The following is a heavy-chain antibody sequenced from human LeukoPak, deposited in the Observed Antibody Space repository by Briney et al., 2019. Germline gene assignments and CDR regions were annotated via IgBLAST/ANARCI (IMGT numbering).Heavy chain of an antibody. CDR2: INPDGSTT. V-gene: IGHV3-74*01. CDR3: ARTIVVVPAAKILGY. J-gene: IGHJ4*02. CDR1: GLNFSNDW. D-gene: IGHD2-2*01. Sequence: GGSLRLSCAASGLNFSNDWMHWVRQAPGKGLVWVSRINPDGSTTNYADSVKGRFTISRDNAKNTLYLHMNSLGADNTALYYCARTIVVVPAAKILGYWGQGTLVTVSS.